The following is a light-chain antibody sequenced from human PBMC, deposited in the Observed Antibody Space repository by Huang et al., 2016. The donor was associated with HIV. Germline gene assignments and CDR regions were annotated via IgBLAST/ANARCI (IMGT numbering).Light chain of an antibody. CDR2: GAS. CDR3: QQYNNWPPMYT. CDR1: QSVSSN. Sequence: EILMTQSPATLSVSPGERATLSCRASQSVSSNLAWYQQKPGQAPRRLIYGASTRATGIPARFSGSGSGTEFTLTISSLQSEDFAVYYCQQYNNWPPMYTFGQGTKLEIK. V-gene: IGKV3D-15*01. J-gene: IGKJ2*01.